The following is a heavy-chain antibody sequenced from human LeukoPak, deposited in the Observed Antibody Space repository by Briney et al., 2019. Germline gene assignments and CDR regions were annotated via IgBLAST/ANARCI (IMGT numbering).Heavy chain of an antibody. Sequence: GGSLRLSCAASGFTFSSYAMSWVRQAPGKGLEWVSGISGSGVSTYYADSVKGRFTISRDNSKNTLYLQMNSLRAEDTAVYYCAKARYYYDSSGYYYDYWGQGTLVTVSS. J-gene: IGHJ4*02. D-gene: IGHD3-22*01. CDR2: ISGSGVST. CDR1: GFTFSSYA. CDR3: AKARYYYDSSGYYYDY. V-gene: IGHV3-23*01.